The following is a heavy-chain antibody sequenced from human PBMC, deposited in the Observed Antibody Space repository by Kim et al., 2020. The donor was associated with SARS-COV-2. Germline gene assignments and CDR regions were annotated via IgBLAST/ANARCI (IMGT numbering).Heavy chain of an antibody. CDR3: TRKKGAPGSFDP. CDR2: ITYSSVT. D-gene: IGHD3-10*01. Sequence: SETLSLTCAVYGGSFGGHHWSWIRQPPGKGLEWIGDITYSSVTNYNPSLKSRVTMSVDTSKNQFSLNLTSVTAADTAVYFCTRKKGAPGSFDPWGQGTLVTVSS. V-gene: IGHV4-34*01. CDR1: GGSFGGHH. J-gene: IGHJ5*02.